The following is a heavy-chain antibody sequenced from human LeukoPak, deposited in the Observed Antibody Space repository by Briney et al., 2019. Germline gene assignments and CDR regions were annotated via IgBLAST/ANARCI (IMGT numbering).Heavy chain of an antibody. J-gene: IGHJ4*02. CDR1: GFTVSSNY. D-gene: IGHD4-17*01. V-gene: IGHV3-53*01. CDR3: ATTVTTWGVFDY. CDR2: IYSGGST. Sequence: GGSLRLSCAASGFTVSSNYMSWVRQAPGKGLEWVSVIYSGGSTYYADSVKGRFTISRDKSKNTLYLQMNSLRAEDTAVYYCATTVTTWGVFDYWGQGTLVTVSS.